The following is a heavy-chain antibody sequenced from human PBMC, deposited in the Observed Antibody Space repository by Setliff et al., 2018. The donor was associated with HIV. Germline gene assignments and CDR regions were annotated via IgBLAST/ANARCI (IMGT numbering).Heavy chain of an antibody. Sequence: SETLSLTCAVYGGSFGDQFWTWIRQPPGEGLEWIGEINHSGKTNYNPSFKSRVTISVETSRRQFSLSLTSMTAADTAMYYCAGPHHYFDFWGQGTQVTVSS. J-gene: IGHJ4*02. CDR3: AGPHHYFDF. CDR2: INHSGKT. CDR1: GGSFGDQF. V-gene: IGHV4-34*01.